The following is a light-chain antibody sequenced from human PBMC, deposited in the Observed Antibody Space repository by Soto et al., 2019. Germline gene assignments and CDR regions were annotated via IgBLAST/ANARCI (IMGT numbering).Light chain of an antibody. J-gene: IGKJ1*01. Sequence: EIVLTQSPGPLSLSPGERATLSCRASQSFPSRSLAWYQQKPGLAPRLLISGASNRAAGIPDRFSGSGSGTDCTLTISRLEPEDVAVYYCQQYDSSPRTLGQGTKVDIK. CDR3: QQYDSSPRT. CDR1: QSFPSRS. V-gene: IGKV3-20*01. CDR2: GAS.